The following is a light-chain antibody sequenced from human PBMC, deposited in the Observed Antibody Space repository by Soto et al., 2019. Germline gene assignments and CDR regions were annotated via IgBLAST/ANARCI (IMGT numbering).Light chain of an antibody. CDR3: QQSYSTPLT. J-gene: IGKJ4*01. CDR2: AAS. CDR1: QYISSY. Sequence: DIQMTQSPSSLSASVGDRVTITCRASQYISSYLNWYQQKPGKVPKLLINAASSLQSGVPSRFSDSGSGTDFTLTISSLQPEDFATYYCQQSYSTPLTFGGGTKVEIK. V-gene: IGKV1-39*01.